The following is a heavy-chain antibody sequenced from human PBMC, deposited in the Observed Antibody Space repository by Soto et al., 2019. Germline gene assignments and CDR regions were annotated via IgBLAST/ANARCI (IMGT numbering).Heavy chain of an antibody. D-gene: IGHD1-1*01. CDR2: IYYSVSP. Sequence: PSETLSLTCAVSGGSISSSNWWIWVRQPPGKGLEWIGEIYYSVSPNYNPSLGSRVTISVDKSKNQFSLNLSSMTAADTAVYYCARAERISGGIDVWGQGTTVTVS. J-gene: IGHJ6*02. V-gene: IGHV4-4*02. CDR3: ARAERISGGIDV. CDR1: GGSISSSNW.